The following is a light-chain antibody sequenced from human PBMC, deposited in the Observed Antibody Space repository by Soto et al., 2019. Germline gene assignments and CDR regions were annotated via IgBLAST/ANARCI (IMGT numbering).Light chain of an antibody. Sequence: DIQMTQSPSTLSASVGDRVIITCRASQSISSWLAWYQQKPGKAPKLLIYDASSLESGVPSRFSGSASGTEFTLTINSLRPDDFATYYCLQYNSRWTFCQGTKVDIK. V-gene: IGKV1-5*01. J-gene: IGKJ1*01. CDR3: LQYNSRWT. CDR2: DAS. CDR1: QSISSW.